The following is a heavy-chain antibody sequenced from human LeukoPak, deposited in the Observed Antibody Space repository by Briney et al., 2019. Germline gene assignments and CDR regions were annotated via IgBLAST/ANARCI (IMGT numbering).Heavy chain of an antibody. CDR2: IYSGGST. CDR1: GFTVSSNY. CDR3: ARDLADAAMVRGNNGMDV. J-gene: IGHJ6*02. D-gene: IGHD3-10*01. V-gene: IGHV3-53*01. Sequence: QPGGSLRLSCAASGFTVSSNYMSWVRQAPGKGLEWVSVIYSGGSTYYADSVKGRFTISRGNSKNTLYLQMNSLRAEDTAVYYCARDLADAAMVRGNNGMDVWGQGTTVTVSS.